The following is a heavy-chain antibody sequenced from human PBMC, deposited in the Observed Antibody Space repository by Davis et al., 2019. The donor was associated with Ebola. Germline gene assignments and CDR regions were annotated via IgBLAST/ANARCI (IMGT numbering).Heavy chain of an antibody. CDR2: ISSSSYYI. CDR3: ARGGYYDSSGYSHEAFDI. Sequence: GGSLRLSCAASGFTFSSNSMNWVRQAPGKGLEWVSFISSSSYYIYYADSLKGRFTISRDDAKNSLYLQMNSLRAEDTAVYYCARGGYYDSSGYSHEAFDIWGQGTMVTVSS. V-gene: IGHV3-21*01. D-gene: IGHD3-22*01. J-gene: IGHJ3*02. CDR1: GFTFSSNS.